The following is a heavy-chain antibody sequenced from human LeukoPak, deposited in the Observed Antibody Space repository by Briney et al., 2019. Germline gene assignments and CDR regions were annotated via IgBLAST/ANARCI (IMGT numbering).Heavy chain of an antibody. CDR2: IYYSGTT. Sequence: SETLSLTCTVSGGSIINYYWSWIRQPPGKGLEWIGFIYYSGTTHYNPSLKSRVTMSVATSNNQFSLRLSSVTAADTAIYYCARHSGASPHYFDYWGQGALVTVSS. CDR3: ARHSGASPHYFDY. V-gene: IGHV4-59*08. J-gene: IGHJ4*02. CDR1: GGSIINYY. D-gene: IGHD1-26*01.